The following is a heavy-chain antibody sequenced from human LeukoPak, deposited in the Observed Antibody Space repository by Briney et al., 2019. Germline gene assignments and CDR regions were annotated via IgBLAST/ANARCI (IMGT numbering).Heavy chain of an antibody. J-gene: IGHJ3*02. CDR2: IYESGSI. CDR3: ARVYKSYPYYYDSSGPRVGAFDI. D-gene: IGHD3-22*01. Sequence: SETLSLTCTVSGGSISGSGYYWGWVRQPPGKGLEWIGSIYESGSIYYNPSLNSRVTISVDTSKNQFSLKLSSVTAADTAVYYCARVYKSYPYYYDSSGPRVGAFDIWGQGTMVTVSS. CDR1: GGSISGSGYY. V-gene: IGHV4-39*07.